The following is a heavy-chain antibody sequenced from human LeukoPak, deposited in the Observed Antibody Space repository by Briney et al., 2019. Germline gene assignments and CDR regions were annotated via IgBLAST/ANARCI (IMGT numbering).Heavy chain of an antibody. V-gene: IGHV1-2*02. Sequence: GGSLRLSCAASGYTFTGYYMHWVRQAPGQGLEWMGWINPNSGGTNYAQKFQGRVTMTRDTSISTAYMELSRLRSDDTAVYYCARATYYYGSGSDYWGQGTLVTVSS. D-gene: IGHD3-10*01. CDR1: GYTFTGYY. CDR2: INPNSGGT. CDR3: ARATYYYGSGSDY. J-gene: IGHJ4*02.